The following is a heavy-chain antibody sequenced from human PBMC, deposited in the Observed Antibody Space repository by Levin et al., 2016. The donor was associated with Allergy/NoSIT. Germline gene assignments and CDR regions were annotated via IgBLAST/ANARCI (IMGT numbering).Heavy chain of an antibody. Sequence: WVRQAPGQGLEWMGGIIPTFGTANYAQKFQGRVTITADESTSTAYMELSSLSSEDTAVYYCARQGVGATKFYYGVDVWGQGTTVTVSS. CDR3: ARQGVGATKFYYGVDV. CDR2: IIPTFGTA. V-gene: IGHV1-69*01. D-gene: IGHD1-26*01. J-gene: IGHJ6*02.